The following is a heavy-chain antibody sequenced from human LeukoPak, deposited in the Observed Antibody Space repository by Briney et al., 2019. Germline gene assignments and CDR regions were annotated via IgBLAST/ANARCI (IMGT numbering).Heavy chain of an antibody. CDR2: ISWNSGSI. D-gene: IGHD4-17*01. CDR1: GFTFEGYA. Sequence: SGGSLRLSWAASGFTFEGYAMHWVRQAPGKGLEWVSGISWNSGSIGYADSVKGRFTISRDNAKNSLYLQMNSLRAEDMALYYCAKATVTNGIGSLDYWGQGTLVTVSS. J-gene: IGHJ4*02. CDR3: AKATVTNGIGSLDY. V-gene: IGHV3-9*03.